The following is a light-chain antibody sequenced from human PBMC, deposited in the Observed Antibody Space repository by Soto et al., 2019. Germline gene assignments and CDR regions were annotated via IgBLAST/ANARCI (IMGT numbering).Light chain of an antibody. J-gene: IGKJ1*01. CDR3: QQYNNWPQT. CDR1: QSVAAN. CDR2: GAS. V-gene: IGKV3-15*01. Sequence: VLTQSPATLSVSPGERVTLYCRSGQSVAANLAWYQQRPGQAPRLLIYGASKRAIGLPARFSGSGSGTEFTLTITSLQSEDFAVYYCQQYNNWPQTFGQGTKVDI.